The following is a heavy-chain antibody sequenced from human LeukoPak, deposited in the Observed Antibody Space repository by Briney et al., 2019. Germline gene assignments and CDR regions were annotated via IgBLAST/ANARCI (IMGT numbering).Heavy chain of an antibody. CDR2: INPNSGGT. D-gene: IGHD5-12*01. Sequence: GASVKVSCKASGYTFTGHYMHWVRQAPGQGLEWMGWINPNSGGTNYAQKFQGRVTMTRDTSISTAYMELSRLRSDDTAVYYCATPERGYSGYDFGSWGQGTLVTVSS. J-gene: IGHJ4*02. CDR1: GYTFTGHY. CDR3: ATPERGYSGYDFGS. V-gene: IGHV1-2*02.